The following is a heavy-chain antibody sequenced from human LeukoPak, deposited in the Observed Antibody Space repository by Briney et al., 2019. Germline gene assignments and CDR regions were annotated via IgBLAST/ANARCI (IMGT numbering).Heavy chain of an antibody. CDR2: ISGSGGST. Sequence: GGSLRLSCAASGFTFSSYAMSWVRQAPGKGLEWVSAISGSGGSTYYADSVKGRFTISRDNSKNTLFLQLNSLRTEDTAVYYCATQSSGWSSSFDYWGRGTRVAVSS. D-gene: IGHD6-19*01. CDR3: ATQSSGWSSSFDY. V-gene: IGHV3-23*01. CDR1: GFTFSSYA. J-gene: IGHJ4*02.